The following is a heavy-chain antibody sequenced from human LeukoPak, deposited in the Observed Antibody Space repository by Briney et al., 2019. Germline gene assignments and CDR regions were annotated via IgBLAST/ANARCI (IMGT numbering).Heavy chain of an antibody. V-gene: IGHV1-3*01. CDR2: INAGNGNT. CDR3: ARRFYYGSGSYCHDAFDI. Sequence: ASGSFSCKASGYTFTSYAMDRVRLAPGHGLEWMGWINAGNGNTKYSQKFQGRVTITRDTSASTAYMELSSLRSEDTAVYYCARRFYYGSGSYCHDAFDIWGQGTMVTDSS. J-gene: IGHJ3*02. D-gene: IGHD3-10*01. CDR1: GYTFTSYA.